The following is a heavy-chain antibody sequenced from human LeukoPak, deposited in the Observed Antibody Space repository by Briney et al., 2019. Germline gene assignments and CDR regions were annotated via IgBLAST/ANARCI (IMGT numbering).Heavy chain of an antibody. CDR1: GYTFTSYD. Sequence: ASVKVSCKASGYTFTSYDINWVRQATGRGLEWMGWMNPNSGNTGYAQKFQGRVTMTRNTSISTAYMELSSLRSEDTAVYYCARRDPDFWSGYCMDVWGQGTTVTVSS. D-gene: IGHD3-3*01. CDR2: MNPNSGNT. J-gene: IGHJ6*02. V-gene: IGHV1-8*01. CDR3: ARRDPDFWSGYCMDV.